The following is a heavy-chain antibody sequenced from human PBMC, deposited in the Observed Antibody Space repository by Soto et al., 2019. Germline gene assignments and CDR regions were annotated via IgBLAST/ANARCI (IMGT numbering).Heavy chain of an antibody. CDR1: GDTISTGGYS. J-gene: IGHJ6*02. CDR3: AGQPTAGSYYDLGSYYYYYAMDV. V-gene: IGHV4-30-2*01. CDR2: TYHSGNP. D-gene: IGHD3-10*01. Sequence: PSETLSLTCGVSGDTISTGGYSWAWIRQPPGKALEWIGHTYHSGNPYYNPSLKSRVIISVDRSKNQFSLKLSSVTAADTAVYYCAGQPTAGSYYDLGSYYYYYAMDVWGQGTTVTVSS.